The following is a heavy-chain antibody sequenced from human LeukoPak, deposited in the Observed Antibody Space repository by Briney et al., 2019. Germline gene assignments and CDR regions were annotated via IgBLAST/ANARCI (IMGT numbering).Heavy chain of an antibody. D-gene: IGHD2-15*01. CDR2: IYYSGST. J-gene: IGHJ5*02. CDR3: ARGRGGGGSSNNWFDP. Sequence: SETLSLTCTVSGGSINSYYWSLIRQPPGKGLEWIGYIYYSGSTNYNPSLKSRVTISVDTSKNQFSLKLSSVTAADTAVYYCARGRGGGGSSNNWFDPWGQGTLVTVSS. V-gene: IGHV4-59*01. CDR1: GGSINSYY.